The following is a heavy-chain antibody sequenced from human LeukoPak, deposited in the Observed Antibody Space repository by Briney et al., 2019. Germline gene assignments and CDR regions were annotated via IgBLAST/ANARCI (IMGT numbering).Heavy chain of an antibody. CDR1: GFTVSSNY. CDR2: IYNSGST. J-gene: IGHJ3*02. V-gene: IGHV3-53*01. Sequence: GGSLRLSCVASGFTVSSNYMSWVRQAPGKGLEWVSVIYNSGSTFYADSVKGRFTISRDNSKNTLYLQMNSLRAEDTAVYYCARDPRRDTSGYYDAFDIWGQGTMVTVSS. CDR3: ARDPRRDTSGYYDAFDI. D-gene: IGHD3-22*01.